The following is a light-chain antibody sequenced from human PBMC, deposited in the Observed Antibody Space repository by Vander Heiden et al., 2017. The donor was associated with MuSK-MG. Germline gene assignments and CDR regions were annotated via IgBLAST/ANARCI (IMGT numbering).Light chain of an antibody. CDR1: SSDVGGYNY. J-gene: IGLJ2*01. Sequence: QPALTQPRSVSGSPGQSVTLSCPGPSSDVGGYNYVSWYQQHPSKAPKLIIHDVSKRPAGVPDRFSGSKSGNTASLTLSGLQAEDEAEYHCCSYAGSYTVIFGGGTTLTVL. V-gene: IGLV2-11*01. CDR2: DVS. CDR3: CSYAGSYTVI.